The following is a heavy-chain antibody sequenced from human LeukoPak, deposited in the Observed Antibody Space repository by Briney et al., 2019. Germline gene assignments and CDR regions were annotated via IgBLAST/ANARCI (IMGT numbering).Heavy chain of an antibody. Sequence: GGSLRLSCAASGFTVSSNYMSWVRQAPGKGLEWVSVIYSGGSTYYADSVKGRFTISRDNSKNTLYLQMNSLRAEDTAVYYCARSPYSGSFEDYFDYWGQGALVTVSS. CDR2: IYSGGST. D-gene: IGHD1-26*01. CDR1: GFTVSSNY. V-gene: IGHV3-66*01. J-gene: IGHJ4*02. CDR3: ARSPYSGSFEDYFDY.